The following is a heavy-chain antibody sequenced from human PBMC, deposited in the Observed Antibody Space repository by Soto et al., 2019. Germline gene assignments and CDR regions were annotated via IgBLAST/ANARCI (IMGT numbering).Heavy chain of an antibody. CDR3: ARDGVSGYSSGWYGLNYYYGMDV. D-gene: IGHD6-19*01. Sequence: GGSLRLSCAASGFTFSSYAMHWVRQAPGKGLEWVAVISYDGSNKYYADSVKGRFTISRDNSKNTLYLQMNSLRAEDTAVYYCARDGVSGYSSGWYGLNYYYGMDVWGQGTTVTVSS. CDR2: ISYDGSNK. CDR1: GFTFSSYA. V-gene: IGHV3-30-3*01. J-gene: IGHJ6*02.